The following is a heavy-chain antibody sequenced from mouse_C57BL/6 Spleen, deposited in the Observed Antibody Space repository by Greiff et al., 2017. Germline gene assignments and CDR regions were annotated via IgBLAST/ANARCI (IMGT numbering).Heavy chain of an antibody. CDR1: GYTFTDYY. V-gene: IGHV1-26*01. D-gene: IGHD2-4*01. Sequence: VQLQQSGPELVKPGASVKISCKASGYTFTDYYMNWVKQSHGKSLEWIGDINPNNGGTSYNQKFKGKATLTVDKSSSTAYMELRSLTSEDSAVYYCANMLYDSYAMDYWGQGTSVTVSS. CDR3: ANMLYDSYAMDY. CDR2: INPNNGGT. J-gene: IGHJ4*01.